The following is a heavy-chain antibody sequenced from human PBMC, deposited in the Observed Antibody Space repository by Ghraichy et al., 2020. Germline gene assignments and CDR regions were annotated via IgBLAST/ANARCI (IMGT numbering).Heavy chain of an antibody. D-gene: IGHD1-26*01. V-gene: IGHV3-33*01. CDR3: ARELGGSYQRSELSCGY. CDR2: IWYDGSNK. J-gene: IGHJ4*02. CDR1: GFTFSSYG. Sequence: GSLRLSCAASGFTFSSYGMHWVRQAPGKGLEWVAVIWYDGSNKYYADSVKGRFTISRDNSKNTLYLQMNSLRAEDTAVYYCARELGGSYQRSELSCGYWGQGTLVTVSS.